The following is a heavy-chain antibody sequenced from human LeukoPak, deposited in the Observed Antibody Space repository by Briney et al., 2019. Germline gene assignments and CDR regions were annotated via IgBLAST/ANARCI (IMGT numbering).Heavy chain of an antibody. D-gene: IGHD3-16*01. V-gene: IGHV1-2*02. CDR3: ARVGGGPWIQVVYTSMYMDV. CDR1: GYTFTGYY. CDR2: INPNSGGT. Sequence: ASVKVSCKASGYTFTGYYMHWVRQAPGQGLEWMGWINPNSGGTNYAQKFQGRVTMTRDTSISTAYMELSRLRSDDTAVYYCARVGGGPWIQVVYTSMYMDVWGKGTTVTVSS. J-gene: IGHJ6*03.